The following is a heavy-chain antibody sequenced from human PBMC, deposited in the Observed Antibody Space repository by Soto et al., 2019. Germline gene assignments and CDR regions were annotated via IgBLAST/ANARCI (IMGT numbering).Heavy chain of an antibody. Sequence: MTYARQAPGKRLEWISYIGTSGSTKYYADSVQGRFTISRDNTKNSVYLEMNSLRGDDTGIYYCARAGGSRDFDWPYFASWGQAT. CDR2: IGTSGSTK. D-gene: IGHD3-9*01. J-gene: IGHJ4*02. CDR3: ARAGGSRDFDWPYFAS. V-gene: IGHV3-48*03.